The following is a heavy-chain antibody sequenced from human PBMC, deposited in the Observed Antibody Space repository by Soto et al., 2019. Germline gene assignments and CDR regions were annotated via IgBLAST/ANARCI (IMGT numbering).Heavy chain of an antibody. Sequence: QVQLQQWGAGLLKPSETLSLTCAVYGGSFSGYYWCWIRQPPGKGLEWIGEINHSGSTNYNPSLKSRVTISVDTSKNQFSLKLSSVTAADTAVYYCARKPAARDYGMDVWGQGTTVTVSS. V-gene: IGHV4-34*01. J-gene: IGHJ6*02. CDR2: INHSGST. D-gene: IGHD6-25*01. CDR3: ARKPAARDYGMDV. CDR1: GGSFSGYY.